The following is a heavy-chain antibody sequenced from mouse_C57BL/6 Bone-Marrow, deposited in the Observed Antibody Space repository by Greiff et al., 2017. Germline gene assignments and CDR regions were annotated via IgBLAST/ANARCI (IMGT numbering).Heavy chain of an antibody. CDR2: INPGSGGT. CDR3: ARIGARTGFDY. CDR1: GYAFTNYL. J-gene: IGHJ2*01. D-gene: IGHD2-14*01. V-gene: IGHV1-54*01. Sequence: QVQLQQSGAELVRPGTSVKVSCKASGYAFTNYLIEWVKQRPGQGLEWIGVINPGSGGTNYNEKFKGKATLTADKSSSTAYMQLSSLTSEDSAVYFCARIGARTGFDYWGQGTTLTVSS.